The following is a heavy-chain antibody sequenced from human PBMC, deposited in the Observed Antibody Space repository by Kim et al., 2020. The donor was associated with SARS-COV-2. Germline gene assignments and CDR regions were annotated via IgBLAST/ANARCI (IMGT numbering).Heavy chain of an antibody. CDR3: AKNSWGSGSYLPTN. Sequence: GGSLRLSCAASGFTFSSYGMHWVRQAPGKGLEWVAVIWYDGSNKYYADSVKGRFTISSDNSKNTLYLQMNSLSAEDTAVYYCAKNSWGSGSYLPTNWGQ. J-gene: IGHJ1*01. CDR1: GFTFSSYG. CDR2: IWYDGSNK. D-gene: IGHD3-10*01. V-gene: IGHV3-33*06.